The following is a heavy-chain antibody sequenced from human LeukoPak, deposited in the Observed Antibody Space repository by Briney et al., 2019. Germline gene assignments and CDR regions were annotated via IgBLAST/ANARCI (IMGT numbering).Heavy chain of an antibody. J-gene: IGHJ4*02. D-gene: IGHD6-19*01. CDR3: ASGTHSSGWYLDY. Sequence: ASVKVSCTASGYTFTGYYMHWVRQGPGQGLGWMGWINPNSGGTNYAQKFQGRVTMTRDTSISTAYMELGKLRSDYTAVYYCASGTHSSGWYLDYWGQGTLVTVSS. V-gene: IGHV1-2*02. CDR1: GYTFTGYY. CDR2: INPNSGGT.